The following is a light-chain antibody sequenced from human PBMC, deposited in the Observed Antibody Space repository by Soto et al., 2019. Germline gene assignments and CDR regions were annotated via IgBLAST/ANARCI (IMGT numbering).Light chain of an antibody. CDR1: SSDVGGYNY. V-gene: IGLV2-11*01. CDR3: RFFAGRYSLV. Sequence: QSALTQPRSVSGSPGQSVTISCTGTSSDVGGYNYVSWYQQHPGKAPKLMIYDVSKRPSGVPDRFSGSKSGNPASLTISGLQGEEGAYYYCRFFAGRYSLVFGPGPKLPVL. J-gene: IGLJ1*01. CDR2: DVS.